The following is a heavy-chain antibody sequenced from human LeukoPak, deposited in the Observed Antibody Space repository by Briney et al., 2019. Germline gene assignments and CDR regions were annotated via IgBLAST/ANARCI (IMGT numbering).Heavy chain of an antibody. CDR1: GGSFSDYY. D-gene: IGHD3-10*01. CDR3: ARGDGVTITRFRPRPYLDF. Sequence: SETLSLTCAVYGGSFSDYYWHCIRQSPGKGLEWIGEINDSGTTRYNPSLKSRVTFSIEAPKRQLSLKLNSVTAADTAVYYCARGDGVTITRFRPRPYLDFWGQGTLVTVAS. V-gene: IGHV4-34*01. J-gene: IGHJ4*02. CDR2: INDSGTT.